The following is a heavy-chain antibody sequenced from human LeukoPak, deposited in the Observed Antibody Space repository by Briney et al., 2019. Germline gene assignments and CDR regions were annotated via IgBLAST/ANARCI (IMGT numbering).Heavy chain of an antibody. Sequence: GGSLRLSCAVSGFSVSSTYMTWVRQAPGKGLEWVSITYSDGNTYYAESVRGRFTVSRGYSKNTLYLQMKSLRVEDTAFYYCARDLSYFDYWGQGTLVTVSS. V-gene: IGHV3-53*01. J-gene: IGHJ4*02. D-gene: IGHD2/OR15-2a*01. CDR3: ARDLSYFDY. CDR2: TYSDGNT. CDR1: GFSVSSTY.